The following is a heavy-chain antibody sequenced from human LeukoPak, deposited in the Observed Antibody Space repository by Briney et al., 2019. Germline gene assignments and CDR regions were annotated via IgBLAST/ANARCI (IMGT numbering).Heavy chain of an antibody. CDR3: DREGGGWLQFDY. CDR1: GYTFTTYA. D-gene: IGHD5-12*01. Sequence: ASVKVSCKASGYTFTTYAIHWLRQAPGQRPQWMGWINAANGNTKYSQAFQDRITLTMDTSATTAYMEFSVLRSDDMAVYSWDREGGGWLQFDYWGQGSLVTVSS. CDR2: INAANGNT. J-gene: IGHJ4*02. V-gene: IGHV1-3*03.